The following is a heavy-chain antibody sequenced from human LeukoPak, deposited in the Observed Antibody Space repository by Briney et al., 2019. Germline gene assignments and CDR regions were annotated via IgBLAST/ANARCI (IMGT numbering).Heavy chain of an antibody. J-gene: IGHJ6*02. CDR3: ARDLGMTGPPDYYFGMDV. CDR2: IFYTGST. CDR1: GGSIRGYY. V-gene: IGHV4-31*03. Sequence: SETLSLTCTVSGGSIRGYYWSWIRQHPGKGLEWIGYIFYTGSTYYNPSLKSRVTISLDTSKNQFSLKVNSVTAADTAVYYCARDLGMTGPPDYYFGMDVWGQGTTVLVSS. D-gene: IGHD3-9*01.